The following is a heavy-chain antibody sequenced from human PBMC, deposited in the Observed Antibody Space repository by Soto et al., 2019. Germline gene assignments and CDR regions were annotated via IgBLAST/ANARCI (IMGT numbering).Heavy chain of an antibody. CDR2: INPNSGGT. D-gene: IGHD3-22*01. CDR1: GYIFTNYY. J-gene: IGHJ4*02. Sequence: ASVKVSCKTSGYIFTNYYIHWVRQAPGQGLEWMGWINPNSGGTNYAQKFQDWVTMTRDTSINTAYMEVNRLRSDDTAVYDCARPSGYYPYYFDGWGQGTQVTVSS. V-gene: IGHV1-2*04. CDR3: ARPSGYYPYYFDG.